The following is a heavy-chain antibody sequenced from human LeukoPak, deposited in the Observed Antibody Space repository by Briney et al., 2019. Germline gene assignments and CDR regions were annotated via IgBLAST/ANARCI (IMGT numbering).Heavy chain of an antibody. CDR2: IRHSKSEE. CDR1: GFTFSSYW. V-gene: IGHV3-7*01. CDR3: ARSDYYYGMDV. J-gene: IGHJ6*02. Sequence: GGSLRLSCVASGFTFSSYWMNWVRQAPGKGLEWVANIRHSKSEEYYVDSVKGRFTISRDNAKNSLYLQMNSLRAEDTAVYYCARSDYYYGMDVWGQGTTVTVSS.